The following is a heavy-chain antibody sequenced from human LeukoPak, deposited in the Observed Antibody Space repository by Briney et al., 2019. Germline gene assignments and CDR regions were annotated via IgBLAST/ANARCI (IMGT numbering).Heavy chain of an antibody. CDR2: IKQDRSEK. CDR3: ARAGLYNWNYEGTAYFDY. CDR1: GFTFTNYW. V-gene: IGHV3-7*03. Sequence: GGSLRLSCAASGFTFTNYWMSWVRQAPGKGLELVANIKQDRSEKYYVDSVKGRFTISRDNAKNSLYLQMNSLRAEDTALYYCARAGLYNWNYEGTAYFDYWGQGTLVTVSS. J-gene: IGHJ4*02. D-gene: IGHD1-7*01.